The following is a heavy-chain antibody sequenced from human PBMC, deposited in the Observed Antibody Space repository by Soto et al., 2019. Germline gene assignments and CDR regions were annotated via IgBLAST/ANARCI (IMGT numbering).Heavy chain of an antibody. CDR2: INHSGST. D-gene: IGHD2-8*01. Sequence: SATLSLTCAGYGGSFSGYYWSWIRQPPGKGLEWIGEINHSGSTNYNPSLKSRVTISVDTSKNQFSLKLSSVTAADTAVYYCATSSLCYGGGRYDTSGEGTFDIVSP. CDR3: ATSSLCYGGGRYDT. J-gene: IGHJ5*02. CDR1: GGSFSGYY. V-gene: IGHV4-34*01.